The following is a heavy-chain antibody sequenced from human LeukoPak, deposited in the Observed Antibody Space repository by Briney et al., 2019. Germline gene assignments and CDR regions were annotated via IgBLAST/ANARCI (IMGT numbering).Heavy chain of an antibody. D-gene: IGHD3-10*01. CDR2: INPNSGGT. CDR1: GYTFTGYY. V-gene: IGHV1-2*02. Sequence: ASVKVSCKASGYTFTGYYMHWVRQAPGQGLEWMGWINPNSGGTNYAQKFQGRVTMTRDTSISTAYMELSRLRSDDTAVYYCARRLLWFGELSLDYWGQGTLVTVSS. CDR3: ARRLLWFGELSLDY. J-gene: IGHJ4*02.